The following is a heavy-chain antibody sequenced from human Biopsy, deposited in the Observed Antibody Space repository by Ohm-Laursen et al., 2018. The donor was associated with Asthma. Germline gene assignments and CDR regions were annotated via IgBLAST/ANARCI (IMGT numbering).Heavy chain of an antibody. CDR2: VIPIYGTT. D-gene: IGHD1-26*01. CDR3: ARGSYYGDRRYHNGLDV. J-gene: IGHJ6*02. CDR1: RDILCSFG. Sequence: GPSVKVSCKAHRDILCSFGIKWVRKAPGHELEWRGGVIPIYGTTHIAQKFQGGVTITADESTSTAYMELTSLRKEDTAVYYCARGSYYGDRRYHNGLDVWGQGATVSVSS. V-gene: IGHV1-69*01.